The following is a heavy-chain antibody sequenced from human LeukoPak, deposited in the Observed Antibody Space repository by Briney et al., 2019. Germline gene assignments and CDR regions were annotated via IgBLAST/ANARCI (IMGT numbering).Heavy chain of an antibody. Sequence: SETLSLTCTVSGYSISSGYYWGWIRQPPGKGLEWIGSIYHSGSTYYNPSLKSRVTISVDTSKNQFSLKLSSVTAADTAVYYCVRAYSSSSINWFDPWGQGTLVTVSS. CDR1: GYSISSGYY. CDR3: VRAYSSSSINWFDP. D-gene: IGHD6-13*01. V-gene: IGHV4-38-2*02. J-gene: IGHJ5*02. CDR2: IYHSGST.